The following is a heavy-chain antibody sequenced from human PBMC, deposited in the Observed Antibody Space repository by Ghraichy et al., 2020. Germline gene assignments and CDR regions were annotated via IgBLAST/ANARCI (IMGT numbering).Heavy chain of an antibody. Sequence: SETLSLTCAVYGGSFSGYYWSWIRQPPGKGLEWIGEINHSGSTNYNPSLKSRVTISVDTSKNQFSLKLSSVTAADTAVYYCARGFRRYYYGSGSHGAFDYWGQGTLVTVSS. J-gene: IGHJ4*02. V-gene: IGHV4-34*01. CDR3: ARGFRRYYYGSGSHGAFDY. CDR2: INHSGST. D-gene: IGHD3-10*01. CDR1: GGSFSGYY.